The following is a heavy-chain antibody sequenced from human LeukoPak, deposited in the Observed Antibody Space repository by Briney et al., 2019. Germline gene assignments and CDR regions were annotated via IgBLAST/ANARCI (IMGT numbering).Heavy chain of an antibody. CDR2: MNPSGST. D-gene: IGHD3-22*01. V-gene: IGHV4-34*01. CDR3: ARGRQDVTMIVVVMTAVSYYLDV. J-gene: IGHJ6*03. CDR1: GGSFSGYY. Sequence: NPSETLSLTCAVYGGSFSGYYRTWIRQTPGKGLEWIGEMNPSGSTNYNPSLKSRVTISVDTSKNQFSLKLSSVTAADTAVYYCARGRQDVTMIVVVMTAVSYYLDVWGKGTTVTVS.